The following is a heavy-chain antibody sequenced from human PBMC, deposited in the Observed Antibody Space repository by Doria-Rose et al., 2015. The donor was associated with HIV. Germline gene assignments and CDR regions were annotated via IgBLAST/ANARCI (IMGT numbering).Heavy chain of an antibody. V-gene: IGHV2-26*01. CDR2: IFSDDER. J-gene: IGHJ4*02. CDR3: ARIKSSRWYHKYYFDF. Sequence: QVTLKESSPVLVKPTETLTLTCTVSGVSLSSPGMGVSWIRQPPGRALEWLANIFSDDERSSKTSLKSRLTISRCTSKSQVVLTMTDVDPVDTATYYCARIKSSRWYHKYYFDFWGQGTLVIVSA. CDR1: GVSLSSPGMG. D-gene: IGHD6-13*01.